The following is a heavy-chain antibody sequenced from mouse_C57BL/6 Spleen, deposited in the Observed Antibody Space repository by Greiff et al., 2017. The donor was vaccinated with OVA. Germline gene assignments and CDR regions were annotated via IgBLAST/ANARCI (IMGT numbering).Heavy chain of an antibody. Sequence: QVQLKQPGAELVKPGASVKLSCKASGYTFTSYWMPWVKQRPGQGLEWIGEIDPSDSYTNYNQKFKGKATLTVDTSSSTAYMQLSSLTSEDSAVYYCARVRDAWFAYWGQGTLVTVSA. CDR2: IDPSDSYT. CDR3: ARVRDAWFAY. CDR1: GYTFTSYW. V-gene: IGHV1-50*01. J-gene: IGHJ3*01.